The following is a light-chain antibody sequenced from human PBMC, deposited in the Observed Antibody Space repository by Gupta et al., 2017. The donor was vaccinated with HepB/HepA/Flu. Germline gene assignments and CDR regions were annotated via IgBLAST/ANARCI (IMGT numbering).Light chain of an antibody. V-gene: IGLV2-11*01. Sequence: QSALTQPRPVSGSPGKSVTLSCTGTTSDVGKYDYVSWYQHHPGKAPKLIIYDVNKRPSGVPSRFSGSKSANTASLTISGLQAEDEADYYCCSYTGSHTLYVFGGGTTVTVL. CDR2: DVN. J-gene: IGLJ1*01. CDR1: TSDVGKYDY. CDR3: CSYTGSHTLYV.